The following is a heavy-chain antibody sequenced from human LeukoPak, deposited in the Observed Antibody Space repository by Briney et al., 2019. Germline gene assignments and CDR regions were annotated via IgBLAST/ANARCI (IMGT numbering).Heavy chain of an antibody. CDR2: IIPIFGTA. CDR3: ARDREIIAAGNWFDP. CDR1: GGTFCSYA. D-gene: IGHD6-13*01. Sequence: ASVKVSCKASGGTFCSYAISWVRQAPGQGLEWMGRIIPIFGTANYAQKFQGRVTITTDESTSTAYMELSSLRSEDTAVYYCARDREIIAAGNWFDPWGQGTLVTVSS. V-gene: IGHV1-69*05. J-gene: IGHJ5*02.